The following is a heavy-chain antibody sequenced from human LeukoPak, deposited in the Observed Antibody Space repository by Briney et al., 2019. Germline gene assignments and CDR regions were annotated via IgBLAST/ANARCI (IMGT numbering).Heavy chain of an antibody. Sequence: SETLSLTCTVSGGSISSSSYYWGWIRQPPGKGLEWIGSIFHSGSTYYNPSLKSRVTISVDTSKNQFSLKLSSVTAADTAMYYCARRLGARFDYWGQGTLVTVSS. J-gene: IGHJ4*02. CDR2: IFHSGST. CDR3: ARRLGARFDY. D-gene: IGHD1-26*01. CDR1: GGSISSSSYY. V-gene: IGHV4-39*01.